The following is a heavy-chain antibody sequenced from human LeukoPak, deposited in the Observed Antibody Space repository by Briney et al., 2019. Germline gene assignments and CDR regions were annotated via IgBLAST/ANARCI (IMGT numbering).Heavy chain of an antibody. D-gene: IGHD5-18*01. CDR2: ISSSSGTYI. CDR3: AKQVDTAMVDY. J-gene: IGHJ4*02. V-gene: IGHV3-21*01. CDR1: GFTFNSYS. Sequence: GGSLRLSCAASGFTFNSYSMNWVRQAPGKGLEWVSSISSSSGTYIYYADSVKGRFTISRDNAQNSLYLQMNRLRAEDTAVYYCAKQVDTAMVDYWGQGTLVTVSS.